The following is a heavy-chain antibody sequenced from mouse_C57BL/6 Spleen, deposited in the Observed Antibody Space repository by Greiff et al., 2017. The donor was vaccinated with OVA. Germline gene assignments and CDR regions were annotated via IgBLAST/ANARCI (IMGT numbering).Heavy chain of an antibody. D-gene: IGHD4-1*01. J-gene: IGHJ1*03. CDR2: IRSKSNNYAT. Sequence: EVKLMESGGGLVQPKGSLKLSCAASGFSFNTYAMNWVRQAPGKGLEWVARIRSKSNNYATYYADSVKDRFTISRDDSESMLYLQMNNLKTEDTAMYYCVRNWDPYWYFDVWGTGTTVTVSS. CDR3: VRNWDPYWYFDV. V-gene: IGHV10-1*01. CDR1: GFSFNTYA.